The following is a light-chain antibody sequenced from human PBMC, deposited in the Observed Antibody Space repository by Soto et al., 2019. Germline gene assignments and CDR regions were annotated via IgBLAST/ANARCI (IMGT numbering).Light chain of an antibody. CDR2: DAS. CDR3: QQRSNLVS. J-gene: IGKJ5*01. Sequence: EIVLTQSPATLSLSPGERATLSCRASQSVLTYLGWYQQKPGQAPRLLIYDASNRAAGISDRFSGSGSGTDFTLTISSLEPEDFAIYYCQQRSNLVSFGQGTRLDIK. CDR1: QSVLTY. V-gene: IGKV3-11*01.